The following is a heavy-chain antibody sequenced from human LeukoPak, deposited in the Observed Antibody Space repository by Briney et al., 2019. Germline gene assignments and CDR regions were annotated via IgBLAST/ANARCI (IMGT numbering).Heavy chain of an antibody. CDR1: GGTFSSYA. J-gene: IGHJ6*03. CDR2: IIPIFGTA. D-gene: IGHD3-22*01. V-gene: IGHV1-69*05. Sequence: SVKVSCKASGGTFSSYAISWVRQAPGQGLEWMGGIIPIFGTANYAQKFQGRVTITTDESTSTAYMELSSLRSEDTAVYYCARDPLPYYDSSGYRSYYYYMDVWGKGTTVILSS. CDR3: ARDPLPYYDSSGYRSYYYYMDV.